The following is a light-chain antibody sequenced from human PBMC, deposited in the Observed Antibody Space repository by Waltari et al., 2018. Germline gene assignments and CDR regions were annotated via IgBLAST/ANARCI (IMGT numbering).Light chain of an antibody. V-gene: IGKV1-5*01. J-gene: IGKJ1*01. CDR1: QSLSNW. CDR3: QQYNTYSRT. Sequence: DIQMTQSPSTLSASIGDRLTITCRASQSLSNWLAWYQQKPGKAPKLLIYGASSLESGVPSRFSGSGSGTEFTLTISSLQPDDFATYYCQQYNTYSRTFGQGTTVEVK. CDR2: GAS.